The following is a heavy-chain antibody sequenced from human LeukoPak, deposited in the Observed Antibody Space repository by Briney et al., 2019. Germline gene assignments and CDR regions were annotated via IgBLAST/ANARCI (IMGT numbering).Heavy chain of an antibody. Sequence: PGGSLRLSCAASGFTFSSYGMQWVRQTPGKGLEWVGIMSNSGENTFYGEAVKGRFTISRDNSQNTLYLQMNSLRPEDTAVYYCAKEGASVTRYVDYWGQGTLVTVSS. V-gene: IGHV3-30*18. CDR3: AKEGASVTRYVDY. J-gene: IGHJ4*02. CDR1: GFTFSSYG. CDR2: MSNSGENT. D-gene: IGHD4-17*01.